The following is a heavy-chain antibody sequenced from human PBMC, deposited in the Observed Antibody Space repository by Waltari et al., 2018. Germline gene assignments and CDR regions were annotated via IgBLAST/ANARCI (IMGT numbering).Heavy chain of an antibody. CDR3: ARSQSMDV. CDR2: INRDGSST. J-gene: IGHJ6*03. CDR1: GFTFSDYW. V-gene: IGHV3-74*01. Sequence: EVQLVESGGGLVQPGGSLRLSCVASGFTFSDYWMYWVRQAPGKGLVWVSRINRDGSSTDYADSVKGRFTISRDNAKNTLYLQMNGLRAEDTAVYYCARSQSMDVWGRGSTVIVSS.